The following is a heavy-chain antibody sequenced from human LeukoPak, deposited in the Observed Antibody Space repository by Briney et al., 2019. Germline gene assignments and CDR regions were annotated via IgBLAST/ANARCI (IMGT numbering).Heavy chain of an antibody. CDR1: GFTFSDYY. CDR2: ISGSGSTI. Sequence: GGSLRLSCAASGFTFSDYYMSWIRQAPGKGLEWVSHISGSGSTIYYGDSVKGRFTISRDNAKNTLYLQMNSLRAEDTAVYYCARDAFGVDKSPFWGQGTLVTVSS. CDR3: ARDAFGVDKSPF. J-gene: IGHJ4*02. D-gene: IGHD3-3*01. V-gene: IGHV3-11*04.